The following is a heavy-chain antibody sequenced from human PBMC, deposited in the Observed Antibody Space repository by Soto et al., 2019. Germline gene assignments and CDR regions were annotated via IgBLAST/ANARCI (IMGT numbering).Heavy chain of an antibody. CDR1: GFTFSSYA. J-gene: IGHJ4*02. D-gene: IGHD2-15*01. CDR2: ISFDGSNK. Sequence: GGSLRLSCAASGFTFSSYAMHWVRQAPGKGLEWVAIISFDGSNKYYADSVKGRFTISRDNSKNTLYLQMNSLRGEGAAMYYCARDPKHIGVVVAATPDYWGQGTLVTVSS. CDR3: ARDPKHIGVVVAATPDY. V-gene: IGHV3-30-3*01.